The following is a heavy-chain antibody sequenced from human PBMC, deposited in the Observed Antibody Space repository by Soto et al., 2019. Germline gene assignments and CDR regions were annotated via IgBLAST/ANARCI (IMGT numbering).Heavy chain of an antibody. CDR2: IYYSGST. CDR1: GGSISSGGYY. J-gene: IGHJ6*02. CDR3: ARAAAVAVTGGYYYGMDV. Sequence: ASETLSLTCTVSGGSISSGGYYWSWIRQHPGKGLEWIGYIYYSGSTYYNPSLKSRVTISVDTSKNQFSLKLSSVTAADTAVYYCARAAAVAVTGGYYYGMDVWGQGTTVTVSS. D-gene: IGHD6-19*01. V-gene: IGHV4-31*03.